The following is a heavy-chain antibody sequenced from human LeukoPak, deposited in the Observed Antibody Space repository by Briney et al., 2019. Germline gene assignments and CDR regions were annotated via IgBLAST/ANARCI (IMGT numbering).Heavy chain of an antibody. CDR3: ASKSTIAAEFDY. CDR1: GVSISSYY. CDR2: IYYSGST. J-gene: IGHJ4*02. V-gene: IGHV4-59*01. D-gene: IGHD6-13*01. Sequence: PSETLSLTCTVSGVSISSYYWSWIRQPPGKGLEWIGYIYYSGSTNYNPSLKSRVTISVDTSKNQFSLKLSSVTAADTAVYYCASKSTIAAEFDYWGQGTLVTVSS.